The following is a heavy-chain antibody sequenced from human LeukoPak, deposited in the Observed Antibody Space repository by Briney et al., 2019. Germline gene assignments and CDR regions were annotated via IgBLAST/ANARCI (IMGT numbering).Heavy chain of an antibody. CDR3: AKKGRQFNYDSNTYQYYFDY. Sequence: GGSLRLSCVASGSTFSSYAMSWVRQAPGKGLEWVSGISGSGSSTYYADSVKGRFTISRDNSKNTLYLQMNSLRAEDTAVYYCAKKGRQFNYDSNTYQYYFDYWGQGTLVTVSS. CDR1: GSTFSSYA. CDR2: ISGSGSST. J-gene: IGHJ4*02. V-gene: IGHV3-23*01. D-gene: IGHD3-22*01.